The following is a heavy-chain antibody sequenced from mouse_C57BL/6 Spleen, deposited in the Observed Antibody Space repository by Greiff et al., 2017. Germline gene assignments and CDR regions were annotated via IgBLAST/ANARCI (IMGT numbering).Heavy chain of an antibody. CDR3: ARGNYGSNYWYFDV. Sequence: QVQLQQPGAELVMPGASVKLSCKASGYTFTSYWMHWVKQRPGQGLEWIGEIDPSDSYTIYNQKFKGKSTLTVDKSSSTAYMQLSSLTSEDSAVYYCARGNYGSNYWYFDVWGTGTTVTVSS. CDR2: IDPSDSYT. V-gene: IGHV1-69*01. J-gene: IGHJ1*03. CDR1: GYTFTSYW. D-gene: IGHD1-1*01.